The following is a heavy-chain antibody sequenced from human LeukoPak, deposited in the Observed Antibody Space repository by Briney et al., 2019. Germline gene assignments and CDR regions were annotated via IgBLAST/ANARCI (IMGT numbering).Heavy chain of an antibody. CDR2: ISNSGGNT. D-gene: IGHD3-22*01. V-gene: IGHV3-23*01. CDR3: ARVSSGNNLDY. Sequence: GGSLRLSCAASGFTFSNYAMSWVRQAPGKGLEWVSGISNSGGNTYCADSVKGRFTISRDNSKNTLYLQMNSLRAEDTAVYYCARVSSGNNLDYWGQGTLVTVSS. J-gene: IGHJ4*02. CDR1: GFTFSNYA.